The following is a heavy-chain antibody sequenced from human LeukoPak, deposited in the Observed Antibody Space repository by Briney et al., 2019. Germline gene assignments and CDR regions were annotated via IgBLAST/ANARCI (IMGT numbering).Heavy chain of an antibody. V-gene: IGHV3-53*01. CDR1: GFSVIGNY. J-gene: IGHJ4*02. Sequence: GGSLRLSCAASGFSVIGNYMSWVRQAPGKGLEWVSAIYSGGATYYTDSVKGRFTISRDDSQNIVYLQMDSLRAEDTALYYCTTRLRNHFDYWGQGAQVTVSS. CDR3: TTRLRNHFDY. CDR2: IYSGGAT. D-gene: IGHD5-12*01.